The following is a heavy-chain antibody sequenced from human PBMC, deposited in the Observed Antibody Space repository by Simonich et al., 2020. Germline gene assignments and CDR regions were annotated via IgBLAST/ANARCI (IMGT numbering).Heavy chain of an antibody. CDR2: IWYDGINK. D-gene: IGHD3-10*01. CDR1: GFTFSSYG. Sequence: QVQLVESGGGVVQPGRSLRLSCAASGFTFSSYGMHWVRKAQGKGLEKVAVIWYDGINKYNENAVKGLFTISRANSKNTLYLQMNSLRAEDTAVYYCARDGGYMVRGVDAFDIWGQGTMVTVSS. J-gene: IGHJ3*02. CDR3: ARDGGYMVRGVDAFDI. V-gene: IGHV3-33*01.